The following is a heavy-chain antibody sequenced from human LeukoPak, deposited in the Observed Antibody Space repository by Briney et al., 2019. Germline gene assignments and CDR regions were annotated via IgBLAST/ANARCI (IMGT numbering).Heavy chain of an antibody. CDR1: GYTFTSYG. J-gene: IGHJ6*03. CDR3: ARLRVGRQQLVTNYMDV. Sequence: ASVKVSCKASGYTFTSYGISWVRQAPGQGLEWMGWISAYNGNTNYAQKLQGRVTMTTDTSTSTACMELRSLRSDDTAVYYCARLRVGRQQLVTNYMDVWGKGTTVTVSS. CDR2: ISAYNGNT. D-gene: IGHD6-13*01. V-gene: IGHV1-18*01.